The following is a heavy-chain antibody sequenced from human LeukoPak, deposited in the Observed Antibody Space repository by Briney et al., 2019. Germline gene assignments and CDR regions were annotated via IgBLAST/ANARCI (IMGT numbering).Heavy chain of an antibody. V-gene: IGHV3-48*04. CDR2: ISSSGRTR. CDR3: ARQGSGNYLSPVNY. CDR1: GFTFSSCS. D-gene: IGHD1-26*01. Sequence: PGGSLRLSCAASGFTFSSCSMNWVRQAPGKGLEWVSYISSSGRTRLYADSVKGRFTISRDNAKNSLYLQMNSLRAEDTAVYYCARQGSGNYLSPVNYWGQGTLVTVSS. J-gene: IGHJ4*02.